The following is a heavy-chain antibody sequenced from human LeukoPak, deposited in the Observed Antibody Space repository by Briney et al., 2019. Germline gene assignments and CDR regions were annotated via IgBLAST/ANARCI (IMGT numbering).Heavy chain of an antibody. Sequence: PSETLSLTCTVSGGFISTYYWSWIRQPPGRGLEWIGYIYFTGSTNYNPSLQSRVTISVDTSKNQFSLKLTSVTAADTAVYYCARHCASGTCAFDIWGQGTMVTVSS. V-gene: IGHV4-59*08. CDR2: IYFTGST. CDR3: ARHCASGTCAFDI. CDR1: GGFISTYY. D-gene: IGHD6-13*01. J-gene: IGHJ3*02.